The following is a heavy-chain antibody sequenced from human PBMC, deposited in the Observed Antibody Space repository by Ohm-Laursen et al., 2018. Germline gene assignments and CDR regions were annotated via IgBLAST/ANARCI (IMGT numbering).Heavy chain of an antibody. Sequence: GTLSLTCSVSGGSISSYYWTWIRQPPGKGLEWIGYIYYSGSTYYNPSLKSRVTISVDTSKNQFSVKLSSVTAADTAVYYCARGRTTVVADWGQGTLVTVSS. CDR1: GGSISSYY. CDR3: ARGRTTVVAD. CDR2: IYYSGST. V-gene: IGHV4-59*12. D-gene: IGHD4-23*01. J-gene: IGHJ4*02.